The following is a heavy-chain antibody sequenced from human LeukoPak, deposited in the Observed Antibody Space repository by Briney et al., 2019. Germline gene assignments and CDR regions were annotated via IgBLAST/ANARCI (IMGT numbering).Heavy chain of an antibody. J-gene: IGHJ4*02. Sequence: GGSLRLSCAASGFTVSSNYMSWVRQAPGKGLEWVSVIYSGGSTYYADSVKGRFTISRDNPKNTLYLQMNSLRAEDTAVYYCASALTTVTTVDYWGQGSLVTVSS. D-gene: IGHD4-17*01. CDR3: ASALTTVTTVDY. CDR1: GFTVSSNY. V-gene: IGHV3-53*01. CDR2: IYSGGST.